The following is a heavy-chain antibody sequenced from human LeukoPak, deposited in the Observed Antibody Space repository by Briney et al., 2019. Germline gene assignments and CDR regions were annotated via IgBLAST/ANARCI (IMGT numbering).Heavy chain of an antibody. CDR3: ARGLTGTRDYYYGMDV. CDR2: IYYSGST. Sequence: SETLSLTCTVSGGSISSGDYYWSWIRQPPGKGPEWIGYIYYSGSTYYNPSLKSRVTISIDTSKNQFPLKLSPVTAADTAVYYCARGLTGTRDYYYGMDVWGQGTTVTVSS. J-gene: IGHJ6*02. V-gene: IGHV4-30-4*08. D-gene: IGHD3-9*01. CDR1: GGSISSGDYY.